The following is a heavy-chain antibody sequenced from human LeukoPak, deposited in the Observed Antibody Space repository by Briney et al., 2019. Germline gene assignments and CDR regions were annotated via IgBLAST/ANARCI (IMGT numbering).Heavy chain of an antibody. Sequence: PSETLSLTCTVSGGSISSYYWSWIRQPPGKGLEWIGYIYYSGSTNYNPSLKSRVTISVHTSKNQFSLKLSSVTAADTAVYYCARAPYYDSSGYGAFDYWGQGTLVTVSS. CDR1: GGSISSYY. CDR3: ARAPYYDSSGYGAFDY. D-gene: IGHD3-22*01. CDR2: IYYSGST. V-gene: IGHV4-59*01. J-gene: IGHJ4*02.